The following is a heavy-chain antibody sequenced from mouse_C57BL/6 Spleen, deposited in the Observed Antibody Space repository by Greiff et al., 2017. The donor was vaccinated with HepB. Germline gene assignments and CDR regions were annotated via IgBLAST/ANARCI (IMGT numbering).Heavy chain of an antibody. CDR3: AVYDYDEGLAY. V-gene: IGHV1-26*01. CDR1: GYTFTDYY. Sequence: VQLQQSGPELVKPGASVKISCKASGYTFTDYYMNWVKQSHGKSLEWIGDINPNNGGTSYNQKFKGKATLTVDKSSSTAYMELRSLTSEESAVYYCAVYDYDEGLAYWGQGTLVTVSA. CDR2: INPNNGGT. J-gene: IGHJ3*01. D-gene: IGHD2-4*01.